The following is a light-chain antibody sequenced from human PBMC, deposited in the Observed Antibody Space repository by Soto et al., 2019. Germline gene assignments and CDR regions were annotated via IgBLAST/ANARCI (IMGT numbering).Light chain of an antibody. J-gene: IGLJ2*01. V-gene: IGLV1-51*01. CDR3: RTWESSLSVGL. CDR1: SYNIGHNY. CDR2: DND. Sequence: QSVLTQPPSVSAAPGQKFTISCSGSSYNIGHNYVCWYQHLPGTAPKLLIFDNDKRPSGIPDRFSGSKSGTSATLGITGLQAGDEADYYCRTWESSLSVGLFGAGTKLTVL.